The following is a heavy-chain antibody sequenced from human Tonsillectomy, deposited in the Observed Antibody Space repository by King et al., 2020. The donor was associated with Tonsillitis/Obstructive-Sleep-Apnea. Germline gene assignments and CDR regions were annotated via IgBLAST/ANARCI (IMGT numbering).Heavy chain of an antibody. CDR1: GYIFTSYW. D-gene: IGHD3-22*01. V-gene: IGHV5-10-1*01. CDR2: INPIDSYT. CDR3: ARHDRSSGYYGNAFDI. Sequence: VQLVESGAEVKKPGASLRISCKASGYIFTSYWINWVRQMPGRGLEWMGRINPIDSYTDYTPSLQGHVTISADKSISTAYLQWSSLKASDTAMYYCARHDRSSGYYGNAFDIWGQGTMVTVSS. J-gene: IGHJ3*02.